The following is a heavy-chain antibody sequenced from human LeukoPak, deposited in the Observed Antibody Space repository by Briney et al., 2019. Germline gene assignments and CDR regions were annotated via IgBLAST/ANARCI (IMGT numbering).Heavy chain of an antibody. D-gene: IGHD2-8*01. Sequence: ASVKVSCKASGYTFTGYYMHWVRQAPGQGLEWMGWINPNSGGTNYAQKFQGWVTMTRDTSISTAYMELSRLRSDDTAVYYCARGVSWVSHGDIWGQGTMVTVSS. CDR3: ARGVSWVSHGDI. V-gene: IGHV1-2*04. J-gene: IGHJ3*02. CDR2: INPNSGGT. CDR1: GYTFTGYY.